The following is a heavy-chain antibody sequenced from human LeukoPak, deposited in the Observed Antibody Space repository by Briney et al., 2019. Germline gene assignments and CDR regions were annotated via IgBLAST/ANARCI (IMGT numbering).Heavy chain of an antibody. V-gene: IGHV4-59*01. Sequence: SETLSLTCTVSGASISNYYWSWIRQPPGKGLEWIGYIHYSGSTNYNPSLKGRVTISLDTSRNQFSLKLSSVTAADTAVYYCAREYCTNGVCYSIDYWGQGTLVTVSS. CDR2: IHYSGST. J-gene: IGHJ4*02. CDR3: AREYCTNGVCYSIDY. CDR1: GASISNYY. D-gene: IGHD2-8*01.